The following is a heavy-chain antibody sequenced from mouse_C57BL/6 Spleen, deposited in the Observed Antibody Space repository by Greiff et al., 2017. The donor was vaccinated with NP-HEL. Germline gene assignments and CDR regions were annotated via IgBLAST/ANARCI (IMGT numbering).Heavy chain of an antibody. D-gene: IGHD2-3*01. CDR3: ARSKTDGYYAMDY. CDR1: GYAFSSSW. V-gene: IGHV1-82*01. Sequence: QVQLQQSGPELVKPGASVKISCKASGYAFSSSWMNWVKRRPGKGLEWIGRIYPGDGDTNYNGKFKGKATLTADKSSSTAYMQLSSLTSEDSAVYFCARSKTDGYYAMDYWGQGTSVTVSS. J-gene: IGHJ4*01. CDR2: IYPGDGDT.